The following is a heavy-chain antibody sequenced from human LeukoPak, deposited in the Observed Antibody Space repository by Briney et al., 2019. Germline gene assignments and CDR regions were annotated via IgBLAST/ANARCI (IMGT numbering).Heavy chain of an antibody. D-gene: IGHD3-22*01. CDR2: IWYDASGQ. J-gene: IGHJ4*02. V-gene: IGHV3-33*01. Sequence: GRSLRLSCAASGFSFSTYGMHWVRQAPGKGLEWVAMIWYDASGQHYADSVKGRFTISRDTSKNTLYLQMNSLRAEDTAVYFCARDSLYDDNGYYHYFDYWGQGTLVTLSS. CDR1: GFSFSTYG. CDR3: ARDSLYDDNGYYHYFDY.